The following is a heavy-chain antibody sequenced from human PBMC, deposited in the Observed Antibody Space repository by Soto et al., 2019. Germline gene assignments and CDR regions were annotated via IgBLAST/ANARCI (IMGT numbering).Heavy chain of an antibody. D-gene: IGHD3-9*01. CDR3: ARLYYDILPGYYWYGMDV. CDR2: IYYSGST. J-gene: IGHJ6*02. Sequence: SETLSLTCTVSDDSISSSSYYWGWIRQPPGKGLEWIGNIYYSGSTYYNPSLKSRVTISLDTSKNQFSLKLSSVTAADTAVYYCARLYYDILPGYYWYGMDVWGQGTTVNVSS. CDR1: DDSISSSSYY. V-gene: IGHV4-39*01.